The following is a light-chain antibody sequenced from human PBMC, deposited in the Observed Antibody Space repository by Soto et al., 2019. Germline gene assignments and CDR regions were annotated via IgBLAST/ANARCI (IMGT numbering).Light chain of an antibody. J-gene: IGKJ3*01. CDR2: AAS. V-gene: IGKV1-39*01. CDR3: HHSYSTSFS. CDR1: QSISSY. Sequence: DIQMTQSPSSLSASVGDRVTITCRASQSISSYLNWYQQKPGKAPKLLIYAASSLQIGVPSRFSGCGSGTDFTLTISSLQPEDFATYYCHHSYSTSFSFGPGTKVDIK.